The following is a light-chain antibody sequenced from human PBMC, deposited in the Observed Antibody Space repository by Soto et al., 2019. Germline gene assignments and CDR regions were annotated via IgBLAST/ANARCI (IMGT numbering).Light chain of an antibody. V-gene: IGKV3-20*01. J-gene: IGKJ2*01. Sequence: ENVLTQSPGTLSLSPGERATLSCRASQSVSSSELAWYQQKPGQALRLLIYGASIRATGIPDRFSGSGSGTDFTLTINRLEPVDFAVYYCQQYGSSPPVYTFGQGTKLEIK. CDR1: QSVSSSE. CDR3: QQYGSSPPVYT. CDR2: GAS.